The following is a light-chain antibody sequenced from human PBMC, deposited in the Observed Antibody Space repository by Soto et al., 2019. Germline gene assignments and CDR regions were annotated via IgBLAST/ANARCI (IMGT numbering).Light chain of an antibody. CDR1: QSISSSF. CDR2: DAT. V-gene: IGKV3D-20*02. Sequence: DIVLTQSPSSLSQSPGERASLSCGASQSISSSFLAWYQQKPGQATRLIIADATNRATGIPARFSGSGCRTDFTLIISSLEPEDFAVYYCHRHSNWWTFGQGTKVDIK. J-gene: IGKJ1*01. CDR3: HRHSNWWT.